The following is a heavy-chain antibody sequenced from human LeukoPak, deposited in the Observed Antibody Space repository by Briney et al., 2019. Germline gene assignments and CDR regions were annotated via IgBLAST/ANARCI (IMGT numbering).Heavy chain of an antibody. CDR3: ARGLYSGYDYGY. D-gene: IGHD5-12*01. Sequence: PGRSLRLSCAASGFTFSSYAMHWVRQAPGKGLEWVSYISSSSSYTNYADSVKGRFTISRDNAKNSLYLQMNSLRAEDTAVYYCARGLYSGYDYGYWGQGTLVTVSS. CDR2: ISSSSSYT. V-gene: IGHV3-21*05. CDR1: GFTFSSYA. J-gene: IGHJ4*02.